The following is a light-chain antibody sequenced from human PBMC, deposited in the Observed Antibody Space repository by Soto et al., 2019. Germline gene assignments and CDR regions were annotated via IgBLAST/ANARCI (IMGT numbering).Light chain of an antibody. CDR3: MQALETPYT. CDR2: LGF. J-gene: IGKJ2*01. Sequence: VMTQSPLSLSVTPGEPASISCRSSQRLLHSNGNILFDWYLQKPGQPPQLLIYLGFNRASGVPDRFSGSESGTDFTLKISRVEAEDVGVYYCMQALETPYTFGQGTKLEIK. CDR1: QRLLHSNGNIL. V-gene: IGKV2-28*01.